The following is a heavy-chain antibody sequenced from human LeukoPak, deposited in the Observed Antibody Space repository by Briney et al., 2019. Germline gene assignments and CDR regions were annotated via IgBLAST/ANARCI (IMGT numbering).Heavy chain of an antibody. V-gene: IGHV3-30*03. D-gene: IGHD2-21*01. J-gene: IGHJ4*02. CDR3: ARCGPYGPSDY. CDR2: ISYDGSNK. CDR1: GFTFSSYG. Sequence: GGSLRLSCAASGFTFSSYGMHWVRQAPGKGLEWVAVISYDGSNKYYADSVKGRFTISRDNSKNTLYLQMNSLRAEDTAVYYCARCGPYGPSDYWGQGTLVTVSS.